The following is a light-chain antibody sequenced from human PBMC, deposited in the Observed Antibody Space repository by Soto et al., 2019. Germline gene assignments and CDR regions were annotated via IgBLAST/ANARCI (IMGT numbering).Light chain of an antibody. Sequence: DIVMTQSPDSLAVSLGERATINCKSSQSVLSSSNNKNYLAWYQQKPGQPPKVLIYWASTRESGVPDRFSGSGSGTDFTLKISRVEAEDVGVYYCMQPLQTLGTFGQGTKVDIK. CDR2: WAS. CDR1: QSVLSSSNNKNY. CDR3: MQPLQTLGT. V-gene: IGKV4-1*01. J-gene: IGKJ1*01.